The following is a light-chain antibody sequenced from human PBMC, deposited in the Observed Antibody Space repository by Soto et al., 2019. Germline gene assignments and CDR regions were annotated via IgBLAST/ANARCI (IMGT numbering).Light chain of an antibody. Sequence: DIQMTQSPSSLSASVGDRVSITCRASQSISTWLAWYQQQPGGAPRLLIYDASSLQSGVPSRFRGNGPGTEFTLTISSLQPDDFSSYYCQHYYNYPWTFGQGTKVDIK. CDR3: QHYYNYPWT. CDR2: DAS. V-gene: IGKV1-5*01. CDR1: QSISTW. J-gene: IGKJ1*01.